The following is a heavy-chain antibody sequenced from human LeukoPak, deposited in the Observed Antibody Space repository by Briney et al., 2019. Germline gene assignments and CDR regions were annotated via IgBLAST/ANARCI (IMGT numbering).Heavy chain of an antibody. V-gene: IGHV3-7*05. CDR2: IRQDGNDK. CDR3: ARDIGPTNYDAFDV. J-gene: IGHJ3*01. CDR1: GFTFSDYW. D-gene: IGHD1-1*01. Sequence: GRSLRLSCAASGFTFSDYWMTWLRQVPGKGLEWVANIRQDGNDKNYLDSVKGRFTVSRDNAKSLLYLQMNSLRAEDAPVYYCARDIGPTNYDAFDVWGQGTMVTVSS.